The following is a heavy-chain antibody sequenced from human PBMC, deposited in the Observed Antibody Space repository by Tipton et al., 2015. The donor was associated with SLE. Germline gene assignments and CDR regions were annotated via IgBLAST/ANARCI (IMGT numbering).Heavy chain of an antibody. Sequence: GSLRLSCAASGFTFSNYAMSWVRQAPGKGLEWVSVITGSGYNTFYADSVKGRFTISRANSKNTLYLQIDNLRAEDTAVYYCARGSPGGFFGVVPFDNWGQGILVTVSS. D-gene: IGHD3-3*01. J-gene: IGHJ4*02. CDR2: ITGSGYNT. CDR1: GFTFSNYA. CDR3: ARGSPGGFFGVVPFDN. V-gene: IGHV3-23*01.